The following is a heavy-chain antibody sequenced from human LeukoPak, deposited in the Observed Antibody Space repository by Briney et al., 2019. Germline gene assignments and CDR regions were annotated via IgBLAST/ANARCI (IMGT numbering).Heavy chain of an antibody. CDR3: ARDSVKLPGISYFDN. J-gene: IGHJ1*01. CDR1: GFSFSTHK. V-gene: IGHV3-30-3*01. D-gene: IGHD3-3*02. CDR2: ISYDGTKI. Sequence: GGSLRLSCAASGFSFSTHKMNWVRQAPGKGLEWVAVISYDGTKIYYADSAKGRFTISRDNSKNMVYLQMNSPRAEDTALYYCARDSVKLPGISYFDNWGQGTLVTVSS.